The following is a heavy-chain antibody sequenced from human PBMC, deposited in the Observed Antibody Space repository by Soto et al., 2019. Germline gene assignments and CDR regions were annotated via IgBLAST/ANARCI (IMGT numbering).Heavy chain of an antibody. CDR2: IYSDGSI. D-gene: IGHD3-10*01. CDR1: GFTFSTYA. CDR3: AKSRREGVSAFDY. J-gene: IGHJ4*02. Sequence: GGSLRLSCAASGFTFSTYAMAWVRQAPGKGLEWVSVIYSDGSISYADSVKDRFTISRDNSKNTLYLQMNSLRVEDTAVYYCAKSRREGVSAFDYCGQGTLVTVSS. V-gene: IGHV3-66*01.